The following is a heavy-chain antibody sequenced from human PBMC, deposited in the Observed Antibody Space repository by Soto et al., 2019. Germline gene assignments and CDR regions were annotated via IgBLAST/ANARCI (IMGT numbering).Heavy chain of an antibody. D-gene: IGHD6-19*01. V-gene: IGHV4-38-2*01. Sequence: SETLSLTCAVSGYSISSGYYWGWIRQPPGKGLEWIGSIYHSGSTYYNPSLKSRVTISVDTSKNQFSLKLSSVTAADTAVYYCASSLKYSSGGYRPFYYYYYGMDVWGQGTTGTVSS. CDR2: IYHSGST. CDR1: GYSISSGYY. CDR3: ASSLKYSSGGYRPFYYYYYGMDV. J-gene: IGHJ6*01.